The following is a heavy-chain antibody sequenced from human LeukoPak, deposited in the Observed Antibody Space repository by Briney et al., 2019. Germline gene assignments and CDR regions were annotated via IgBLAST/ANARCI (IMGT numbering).Heavy chain of an antibody. CDR3: ARDCGGDCYYFDY. Sequence: GGSLRLSCAASGFTFSSYSMNWVRQAPGKGLEWVSSVSSSSSYIYYADSVKRRFTISRDNAKNSLYLQMNSLRAEDTAVYYCARDCGGDCYYFDYWGQGTLVTVSS. CDR2: VSSSSSYI. J-gene: IGHJ4*02. CDR1: GFTFSSYS. V-gene: IGHV3-21*01. D-gene: IGHD2-21*02.